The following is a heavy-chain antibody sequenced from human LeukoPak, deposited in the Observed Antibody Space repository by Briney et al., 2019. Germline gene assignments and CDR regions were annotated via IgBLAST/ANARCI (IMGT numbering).Heavy chain of an antibody. Sequence: PGGSLRLSCAASGFTFSSYGMHWVRQAPGKGLEWVAFIRYDGSNKYYADSVKGRFTISRDNSKNTLYLQMNSLRAEDTAVYYCAKDPSRGYSGYDLNYWGQGTLVTVSS. CDR3: AKDPSRGYSGYDLNY. V-gene: IGHV3-30*02. D-gene: IGHD5-12*01. J-gene: IGHJ4*02. CDR1: GFTFSSYG. CDR2: IRYDGSNK.